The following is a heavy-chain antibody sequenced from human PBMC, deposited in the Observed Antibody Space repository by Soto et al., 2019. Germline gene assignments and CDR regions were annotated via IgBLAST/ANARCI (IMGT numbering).Heavy chain of an antibody. Sequence: QVQLVQSGAEEKKPGASVKVSCKASGYTFTSYAMHWVRQAPGQRLEWMGWINAGNGNTKYSQKFQGRVTITRDTSASTAYMELRSLRSEATAVYYCARDSPDYGDYVYFDYWGQGTLVTVSS. V-gene: IGHV1-3*05. CDR3: ARDSPDYGDYVYFDY. J-gene: IGHJ4*02. CDR1: GYTFTSYA. D-gene: IGHD4-17*01. CDR2: INAGNGNT.